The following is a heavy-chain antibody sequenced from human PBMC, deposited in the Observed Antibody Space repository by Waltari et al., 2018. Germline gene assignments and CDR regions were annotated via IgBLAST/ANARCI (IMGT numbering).Heavy chain of an antibody. CDR3: ARGHDYWNYYYMDV. CDR1: GGSVSSGTYN. J-gene: IGHJ6*03. D-gene: IGHD4-17*01. V-gene: IGHV4-61*01. Sequence: QVQLQESGPGLVKPSETLSLICSVSGGSVSSGTYNGSWVRQPPGRGLEWTGDNSYSGSTNYNPSLKSRVTISVDTSKNQLSLNLSSVTAADTAVYYCARGHDYWNYYYMDVWGKGTTVTVSS. CDR2: NSYSGST.